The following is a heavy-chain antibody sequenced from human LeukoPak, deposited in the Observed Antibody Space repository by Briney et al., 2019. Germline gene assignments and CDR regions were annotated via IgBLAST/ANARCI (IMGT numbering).Heavy chain of an antibody. D-gene: IGHD2-15*01. CDR3: ARTIVVVVAATIDY. Sequence: SETLSLTCTVSGGSISSSGYYWGWIRQPPGKGLEWIGTISYGGSTYYSPSLKSRVTISVDTSKNHFSLKLGSVTAADTAVYYCARTIVVVVAATIDYWGQGTLVTVSS. CDR2: ISYGGST. J-gene: IGHJ4*02. V-gene: IGHV4-39*02. CDR1: GGSISSSGYY.